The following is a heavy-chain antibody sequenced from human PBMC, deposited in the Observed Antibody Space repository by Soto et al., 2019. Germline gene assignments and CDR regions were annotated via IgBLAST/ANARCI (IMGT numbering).Heavy chain of an antibody. D-gene: IGHD6-13*01. V-gene: IGHV4-59*13. CDR1: GGSIDTYY. Sequence: PSETLSLTCSVSGGSIDTYYWTWFRQAPGRGLECIGNIYYSGTTNINPALESRVSLSIDRAKRQFSLTLSSVTAADTAVYYCARGLQQLVPPLYWGQGTLVTVSS. J-gene: IGHJ4*02. CDR2: IYYSGTT. CDR3: ARGLQQLVPPLY.